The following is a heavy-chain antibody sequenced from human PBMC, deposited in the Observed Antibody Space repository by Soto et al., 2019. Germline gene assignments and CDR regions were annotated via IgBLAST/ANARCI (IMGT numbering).Heavy chain of an antibody. CDR3: AKDRRGIVVVTAAMAPLGI. D-gene: IGHD2-2*01. Sequence: QVQLVESGGGVVQPGRSLRLSCAASGFTFSSYGMHWVRQAPGKGLEWVAVISYDGSNKYYADSVKGRFTISRDNSKNTLYLQMNSLRAEDTAVYYCAKDRRGIVVVTAAMAPLGIWGQGTMVTVSS. CDR2: ISYDGSNK. J-gene: IGHJ3*02. V-gene: IGHV3-30*18. CDR1: GFTFSSYG.